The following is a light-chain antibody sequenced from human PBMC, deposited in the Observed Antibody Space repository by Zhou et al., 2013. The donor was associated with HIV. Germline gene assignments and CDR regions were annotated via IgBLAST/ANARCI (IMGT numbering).Light chain of an antibody. V-gene: IGKV3-11*01. J-gene: IGKJ1*01. CDR3: QQRSNWPPWT. CDR1: QSVSRY. Sequence: EIMLTQSPATLSLSPGGRATLSCRASQSVSRYLAWYQQKPGQAPRRLIYDASNRAAGIPARFSGSGSGTDFTLTISSLEPEDFAVYYCQQRSNWPPWTFGQGTKVEIK. CDR2: DAS.